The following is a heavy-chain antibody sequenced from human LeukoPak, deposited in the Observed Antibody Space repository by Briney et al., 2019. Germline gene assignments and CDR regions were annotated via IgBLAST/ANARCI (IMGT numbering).Heavy chain of an antibody. D-gene: IGHD6-13*01. CDR3: ASTSLGSSWYVPKSHFDY. Sequence: GASVNVSCKASGGTFSSYAISWVRQAPGQGLEWMGRIIPILGIANYAQKFQGRVTITADKSTSTAYMELSSLRSEDTAVYYCASTSLGSSWYVPKSHFDYWGQGTLVTVSS. V-gene: IGHV1-69*04. J-gene: IGHJ4*02. CDR2: IIPILGIA. CDR1: GGTFSSYA.